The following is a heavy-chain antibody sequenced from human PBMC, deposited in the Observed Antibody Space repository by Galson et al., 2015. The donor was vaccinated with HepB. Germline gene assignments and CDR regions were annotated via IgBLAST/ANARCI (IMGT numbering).Heavy chain of an antibody. J-gene: IGHJ3*02. CDR2: IKQDGSEK. CDR1: GFTFSSYW. V-gene: IGHV3-7*01. D-gene: IGHD3-16*02. Sequence: SLRLSCAASGFTFSSYWMSWVRQAPGKGLEWVANIKQDGSEKYYVDSVKGRFTISRDNAKNSLYLQMNSLRAEDTAVYYCARGVMITFGGLIVRSAFDIWGQGTMVTVSS. CDR3: ARGVMITFGGLIVRSAFDI.